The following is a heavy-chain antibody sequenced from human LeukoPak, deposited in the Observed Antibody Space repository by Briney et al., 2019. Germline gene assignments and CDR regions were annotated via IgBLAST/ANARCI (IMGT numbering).Heavy chain of an antibody. CDR2: ISSTSGYI. CDR3: ARDLWFWSGHPQDLIVGDDY. J-gene: IGHJ4*02. D-gene: IGHD3-3*01. Sequence: PGGSLRLSCAASGFSVSSNYMSWVRQAPGKGLEWVSSISSTSGYINYADSVKGRFTISRDNAKNSLYLQMNSLRAEDTAVYYCARDLWFWSGHPQDLIVGDDYWGQGTLVTVSS. CDR1: GFSVSSNY. V-gene: IGHV3-21*01.